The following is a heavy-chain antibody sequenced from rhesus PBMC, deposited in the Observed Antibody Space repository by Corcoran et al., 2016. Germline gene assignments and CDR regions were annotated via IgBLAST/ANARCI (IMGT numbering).Heavy chain of an antibody. V-gene: IGHV4S14*01. Sequence: QVQLQESGPGLVKPSETLDITCAVSVYSISSGYYWGWLRQPPGKGLEWIGRIYGSGGSNNLNPTLKSRVTLSVDTSKNQFSLKLSSVTAADTAVYYCATPGTTNVDYWGQGVLVTVSS. J-gene: IGHJ4*01. D-gene: IGHD1-38*01. CDR3: ATPGTTNVDY. CDR1: VYSISSGYY. CDR2: IYGSGGSN.